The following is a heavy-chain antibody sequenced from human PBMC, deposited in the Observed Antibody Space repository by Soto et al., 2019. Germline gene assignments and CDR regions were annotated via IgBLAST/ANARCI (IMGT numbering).Heavy chain of an antibody. CDR2: ILPIFNKT. D-gene: IGHD3-3*01. CDR3: ARDGVQFLYKNYFDT. J-gene: IGHJ5*02. CDR1: GGTFSTYA. Sequence: QVQLVQSGADVKKPGSSVRVSCKASGGTFSTYAINWVRQAPGHGLEWMGVILPIFNKTHYAQNFQGRVTIIADKTTSTSYMELSRLRSEDTAVYYCARDGVQFLYKNYFDTRGQGTLVTVSS. V-gene: IGHV1-69*06.